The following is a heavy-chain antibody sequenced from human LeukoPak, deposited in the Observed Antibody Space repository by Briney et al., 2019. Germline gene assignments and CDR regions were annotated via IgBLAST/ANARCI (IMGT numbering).Heavy chain of an antibody. CDR1: GGAISSYY. CDR3: ARHQGSSWPGELDY. Sequence: SETLSLTCTVSGGAISSYYWSWIRQPPGKGLEWIGYIYYSGSTNYNPSLKSRVTISVDTSKNQFSLKLSSVTAADTAVYYCARHQGSSWPGELDYWGQGTLVTVSP. CDR2: IYYSGST. J-gene: IGHJ4*02. D-gene: IGHD6-13*01. V-gene: IGHV4-59*08.